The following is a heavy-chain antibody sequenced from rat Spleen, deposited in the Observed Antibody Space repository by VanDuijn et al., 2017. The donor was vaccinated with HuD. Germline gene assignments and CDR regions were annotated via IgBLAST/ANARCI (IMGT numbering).Heavy chain of an antibody. V-gene: IGHV5S13*01. D-gene: IGHD4-3*01. CDR1: GFTFSNYD. CDR2: ISPSGDST. Sequence: EVQLVESGGGLVQPGRSLKLSCAASGFTFSNYDMAWVRQAPTKGLEWVAAISPSGDSTYFRDSVTGRFTVSRDNAQNTLYLQMDSLRSEDTATYYCARHFGLYYFDYWGQGVMVTVSS. CDR3: ARHFGLYYFDY. J-gene: IGHJ2*01.